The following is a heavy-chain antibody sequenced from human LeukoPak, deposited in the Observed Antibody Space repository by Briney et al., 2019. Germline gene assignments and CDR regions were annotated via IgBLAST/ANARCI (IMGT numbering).Heavy chain of an antibody. CDR2: INHSGST. D-gene: IGHD3-22*01. V-gene: IGHV4-34*01. Sequence: SETLSLTCIVSGGSISTYYWSWIRQPPGKGLEWIGEINHSGSTNYNPSLKSRVTISVDTSKNQFSLKLSSVTAADTAVYYCARGPSDEYDSSGYYYYYGMDVWGQGTTVTVSS. J-gene: IGHJ6*02. CDR3: ARGPSDEYDSSGYYYYYGMDV. CDR1: GGSISTYY.